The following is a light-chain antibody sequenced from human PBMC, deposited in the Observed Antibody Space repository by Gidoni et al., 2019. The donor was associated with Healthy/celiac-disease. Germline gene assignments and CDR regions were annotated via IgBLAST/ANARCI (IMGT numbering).Light chain of an antibody. J-gene: IGLJ2*01. Sequence: SYELPQPPSVSVSPVQTASITGSGDNLGAKSAYWYQQKPGQFPVLVIYQDSKRPAGIPERFAGSNSGNTATLTISGTQAMDEADYYCQACDSSTGVVFGGGTKLTVL. CDR1: NLGAKS. CDR3: QACDSSTGVV. V-gene: IGLV3-1*01. CDR2: QDS.